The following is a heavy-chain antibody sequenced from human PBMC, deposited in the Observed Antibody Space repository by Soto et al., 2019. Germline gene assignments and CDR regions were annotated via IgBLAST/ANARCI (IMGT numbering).Heavy chain of an antibody. CDR2: MNPNSGNT. J-gene: IGHJ4*02. CDR1: GYTFTGYD. D-gene: IGHD1-26*01. V-gene: IGHV1-8*01. Sequence: QAQLVQSGAEVKKPGASVKVSCKASGYTFTGYDINWVRQATGQGLEWMGWMNPNSGNTGYAQSFQGRVTMTRDNSITTAYMELTSLRDDDSAVYYWAGEKVGTTGIDFWGQGTLVTVSS. CDR3: AGEKVGTTGIDF.